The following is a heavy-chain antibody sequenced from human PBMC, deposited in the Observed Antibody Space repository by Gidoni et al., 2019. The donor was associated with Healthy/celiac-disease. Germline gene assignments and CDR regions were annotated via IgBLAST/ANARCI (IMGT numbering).Heavy chain of an antibody. CDR1: GGSISSSSYY. D-gene: IGHD3-22*01. Sequence: QLQLQESGPGLVKPSETLSLTCTGSGGSISSSSYYWGWIRQPPGKGLEWIGSIYYSGSTYYNPALKSRVTISVDTSKNQFSLKLSSVTAADTAVYYCAALLYYDSSRVWSYFDYWGQGTLVTVSS. V-gene: IGHV4-39*01. CDR3: AALLYYDSSRVWSYFDY. J-gene: IGHJ4*02. CDR2: IYYSGST.